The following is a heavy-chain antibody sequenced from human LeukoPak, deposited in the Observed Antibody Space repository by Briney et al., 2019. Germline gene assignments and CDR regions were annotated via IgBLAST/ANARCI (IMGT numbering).Heavy chain of an antibody. CDR1: GGSISSHY. Sequence: SETLSLTCTVSGGSISSHYWSWIRQPAGKGLEWIGRIYTSGSTNYNPSLKSRVTMSVDTSKNQFSLKLSSVTAADTAVYYCARGTPTPYDFWSGYYPYYFDYWGQGILVTVSS. V-gene: IGHV4-4*07. CDR3: ARGTPTPYDFWSGYYPYYFDY. D-gene: IGHD3-3*01. J-gene: IGHJ4*02. CDR2: IYTSGST.